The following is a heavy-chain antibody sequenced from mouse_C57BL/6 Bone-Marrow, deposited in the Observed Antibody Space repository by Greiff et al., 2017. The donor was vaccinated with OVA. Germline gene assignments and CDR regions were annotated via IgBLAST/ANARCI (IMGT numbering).Heavy chain of an antibody. Sequence: VHLVESGAELARPGASVKLSCKASGYTFTSYGISWVKQRTGQGLEWIGEIYPRSGNTYYNEKFKGKATLTADKSSSTAYMELRSLTSEDSAVYFCARDYGSSPLYYYAMDYWGQGTSVTVSS. D-gene: IGHD1-1*01. V-gene: IGHV1-81*01. CDR2: IYPRSGNT. CDR1: GYTFTSYG. CDR3: ARDYGSSPLYYYAMDY. J-gene: IGHJ4*01.